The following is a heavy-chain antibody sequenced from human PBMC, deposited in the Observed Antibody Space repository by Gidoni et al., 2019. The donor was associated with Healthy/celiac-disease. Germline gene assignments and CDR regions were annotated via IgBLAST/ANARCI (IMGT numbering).Heavy chain of an antibody. Sequence: EVKLVESGGGLVQSGGSLRLSRAAYGFIFSSSEMNWVRQAPGRGLEWVSSIIISGSTRYYADSVKGRFTISRDNAKNSLYLQMNSLRAEDTAVYYCAREGSSWYDYYYYGMDVWGQGTTVTVSS. V-gene: IGHV3-48*03. CDR1: GFIFSSSE. CDR2: IIISGSTR. D-gene: IGHD6-13*01. J-gene: IGHJ6*02. CDR3: AREGSSWYDYYYYGMDV.